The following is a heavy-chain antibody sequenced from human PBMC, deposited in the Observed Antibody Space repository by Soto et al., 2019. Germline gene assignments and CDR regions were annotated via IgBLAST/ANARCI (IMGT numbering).Heavy chain of an antibody. J-gene: IGHJ4*02. V-gene: IGHV1-18*01. CDR3: LRVLHEGGIYFDN. Sequence: QVQLEQSGVEVKKPGAAVKVSCKASGYSFTNYGLTWVRQAPGHGLEWMGWSTTYHGNTNYAQKVKVRVTMTTNTSSSTAYMEMRSLTSADTAVYSGLRVLHEGGIYFDNWGQGALVTVSS. CDR1: GYSFTNYG. D-gene: IGHD2-15*01. CDR2: STTYHGNT.